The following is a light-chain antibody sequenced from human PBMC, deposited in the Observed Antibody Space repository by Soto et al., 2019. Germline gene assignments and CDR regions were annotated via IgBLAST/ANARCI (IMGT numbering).Light chain of an antibody. CDR3: QHDDVYPWT. J-gene: IGKJ1*01. Sequence: DIQMTQSPSTLSASVGDRVTITCRASQSVGRWLAWSQQKPGKAPKVLIYDASTLESGVPSRFSGSGSGTEFTLTISSLQPDDFATYYCQHDDVYPWTFGQGTKVEI. V-gene: IGKV1-5*01. CDR2: DAS. CDR1: QSVGRW.